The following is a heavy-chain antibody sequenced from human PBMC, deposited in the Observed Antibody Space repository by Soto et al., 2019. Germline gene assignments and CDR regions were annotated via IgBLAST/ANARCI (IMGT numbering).Heavy chain of an antibody. J-gene: IGHJ4*02. V-gene: IGHV3-23*01. CDR3: AKGSSDGRPYYFDN. D-gene: IGHD2-15*01. CDR2: INDRGAST. CDR1: GFTFSNYA. Sequence: QLLESGGGLVQPGGSLRLSCAASGFTFSNYAMSWVRQAPGKGLEWVSAINDRGASTYYSDSVEGRFTLSRDNSKNTMYLQMNTLRVEDTAVYYCAKGSSDGRPYYFDNWGQGTLVTVSS.